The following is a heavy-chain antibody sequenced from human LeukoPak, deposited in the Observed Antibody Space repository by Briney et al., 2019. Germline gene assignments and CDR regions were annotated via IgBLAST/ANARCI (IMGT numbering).Heavy chain of an antibody. V-gene: IGHV3-53*01. CDR1: GYTVSRNY. J-gene: IGHJ4*02. Sequence: GGTLRLSCAASGYTVSRNYLSWVSQAPGKGLEGVSVMYSGGSTYYADCVKGRFTISRDNSKNTLYLQMNSLRAEDTAVYYCARLACSSTSCPLRYWGQGTLVTVSS. CDR3: ARLACSSTSCPLRY. D-gene: IGHD2-2*01. CDR2: MYSGGST.